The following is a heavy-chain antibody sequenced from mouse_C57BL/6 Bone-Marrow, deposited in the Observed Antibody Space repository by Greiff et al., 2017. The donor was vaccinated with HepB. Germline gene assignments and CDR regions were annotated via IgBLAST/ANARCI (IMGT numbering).Heavy chain of an antibody. CDR2: IHPNSGST. Sequence: QVQLQQPGAELVKPGASVKLSCKASGYTFTSYWMHWVKQRPGQGLEWIGMIHPNSGSTNYNEKFKSKATLTVDKSSSTAYMQLSSLTSEDAAVYYCARWAPYYFDYWGQGTTLTVSS. CDR1: GYTFTSYW. V-gene: IGHV1-64*01. J-gene: IGHJ2*01. CDR3: ARWAPYYFDY. D-gene: IGHD3-1*01.